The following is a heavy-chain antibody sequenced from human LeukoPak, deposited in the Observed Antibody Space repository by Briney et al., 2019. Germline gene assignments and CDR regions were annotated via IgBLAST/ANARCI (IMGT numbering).Heavy chain of an antibody. D-gene: IGHD1-26*01. J-gene: IGHJ4*02. Sequence: SETLSLTCAVYGGSFSGFYWSWIRQPPGKGLEWIGEINHSGSTNYNPSFKSRVTISVDTSKNQFSLKLSSVTAADTAVYYCARVGATRFDYWGQGTLVTVSS. V-gene: IGHV4-34*01. CDR2: INHSGST. CDR1: GGSFSGFY. CDR3: ARVGATRFDY.